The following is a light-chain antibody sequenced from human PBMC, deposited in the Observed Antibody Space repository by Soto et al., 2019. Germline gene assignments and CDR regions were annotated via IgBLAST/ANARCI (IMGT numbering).Light chain of an antibody. Sequence: EIVLTQSPGTLSLSPGERATLSCRASQSVGTKLAWYQQTPGQAPRLLIYGASTRATGIPARFRGSGSGTEFTLTIDSLQSEDFAVYYCQQYNDWPPAFGGGTKVDIK. CDR1: QSVGTK. CDR2: GAS. J-gene: IGKJ4*01. V-gene: IGKV3-15*01. CDR3: QQYNDWPPA.